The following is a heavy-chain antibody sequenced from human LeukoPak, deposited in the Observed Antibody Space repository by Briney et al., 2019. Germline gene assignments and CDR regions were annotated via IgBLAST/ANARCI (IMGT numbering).Heavy chain of an antibody. CDR2: IYHSGST. D-gene: IGHD3-10*01. J-gene: IGHJ4*02. V-gene: IGHV4-38-2*02. CDR1: GYSISSGYY. Sequence: SETLSLTCTVSGYSISSGYYWGWIRQPPGKWLEWIGSIYHSGSTYYNPSLKSRVTISVDTSKNQFSLKLGSVTAADTAVYYCAWSSFGDYVSYWGQGTLVTVSS. CDR3: AWSSFGDYVSY.